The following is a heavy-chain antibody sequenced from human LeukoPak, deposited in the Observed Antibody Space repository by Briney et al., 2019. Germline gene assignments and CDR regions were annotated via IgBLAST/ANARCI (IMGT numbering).Heavy chain of an antibody. Sequence: ASVKVSCKASGYTFTGYYMHWVRQAPGQGLEWMGWINPNSGGTSYAQKFQGRVTMTRDMSTSTVYMELSSLRSEDTAVYYCAREGVVVYMDVWGKGTTVTVSS. CDR3: AREGVVVYMDV. CDR1: GYTFTGYY. D-gene: IGHD2-2*01. CDR2: INPNSGGT. J-gene: IGHJ6*03. V-gene: IGHV1-2*02.